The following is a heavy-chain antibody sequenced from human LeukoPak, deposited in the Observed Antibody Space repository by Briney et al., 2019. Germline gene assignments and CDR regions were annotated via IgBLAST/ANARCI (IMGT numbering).Heavy chain of an antibody. J-gene: IGHJ5*02. Sequence: ASVKVSCKASGYTFTGYYMHWVRQAPGQGLEWMGWINPNSGGTNYAQKFQGRVTMTRDTSISTAYMELSRLRSDDTAVYYCARDILWSANWFDPWGQETLVTVSS. CDR2: INPNSGGT. CDR3: ARDILWSANWFDP. V-gene: IGHV1-2*02. CDR1: GYTFTGYY. D-gene: IGHD3-10*01.